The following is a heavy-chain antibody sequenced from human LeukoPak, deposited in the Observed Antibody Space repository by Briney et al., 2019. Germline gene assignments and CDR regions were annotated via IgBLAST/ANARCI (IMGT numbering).Heavy chain of an antibody. V-gene: IGHV3-30*03. D-gene: IGHD6-25*01. J-gene: IGHJ4*02. CDR2: ISYDGSNK. CDR1: GFTFSSYG. Sequence: GGSLRLSCAASGFTFSSYGMHWVRQAPGKRLEWVAVISYDGSNKYYADSVKGRFTISRDNAKNSLYLQMNSLRAEDTAVYYCAREVRPADYWGQGTLVTVSS. CDR3: AREVRPADY.